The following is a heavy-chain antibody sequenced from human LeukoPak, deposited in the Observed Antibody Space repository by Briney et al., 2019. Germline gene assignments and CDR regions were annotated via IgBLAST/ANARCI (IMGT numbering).Heavy chain of an antibody. CDR3: ASSFDKFPVAAQNFDY. V-gene: IGHV1-69*01. CDR2: IIPIFGTA. Sequence: ASVKVSCKASGGTFSSYAISWVRQAPGQGLEWMGGIIPIFGTANYAQKFQGRVTITADESTSTAYMELSSLRSEDTAVYYCASSFDKFPVAAQNFDYWGQGTLVTVSS. D-gene: IGHD6-19*01. J-gene: IGHJ4*02. CDR1: GGTFSSYA.